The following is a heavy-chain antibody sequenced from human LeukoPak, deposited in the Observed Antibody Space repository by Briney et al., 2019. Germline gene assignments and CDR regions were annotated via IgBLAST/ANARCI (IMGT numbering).Heavy chain of an antibody. Sequence: GASVKVSCKASGGTFSSYAISWVRQAPGQGLEWMGRIIPILGIANYAQKFQGRVTITADKSTSTAYMELSSLRSEDTAVYYCARVPLSSLGDYSGHGMDVWGQGTTVTVSS. CDR2: IIPILGIA. CDR3: ARVPLSSLGDYSGHGMDV. J-gene: IGHJ6*02. D-gene: IGHD4-17*01. CDR1: GGTFSSYA. V-gene: IGHV1-69*04.